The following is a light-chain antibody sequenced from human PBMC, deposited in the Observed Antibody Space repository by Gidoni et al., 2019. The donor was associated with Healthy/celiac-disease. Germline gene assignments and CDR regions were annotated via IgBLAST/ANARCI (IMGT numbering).Light chain of an antibody. CDR2: QDS. V-gene: IGLV3-1*01. CDR1: KLGDKY. CDR3: QAWDSSTYV. Sequence: SSELTQLPSVSVSPGQTASITCSGDKLGDKYACWYQQKPGQSPVLVIYQDSKRPSGIPERFSGSNSGNTATLTISGTQAMDEADYYCQAWDSSTYVFGTGTKVTVL. J-gene: IGLJ1*01.